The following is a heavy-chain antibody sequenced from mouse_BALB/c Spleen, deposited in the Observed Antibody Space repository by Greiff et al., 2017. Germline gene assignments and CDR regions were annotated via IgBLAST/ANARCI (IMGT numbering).Heavy chain of an antibody. J-gene: IGHJ3*01. D-gene: IGHD1-3*01. CDR2: FYPGSGSI. Sequence: VKLQESGAELVKPGASVKLSCKASGYTFTEYIIHWVKQRSGQGLEWIGWFYPGSGSIKYNEKFKDKATLTADKSSSTVYMELSRLTSEDSAVYFCARHEDKGPWFAYWGQGTLVTVSA. CDR1: GYTFTEYI. V-gene: IGHV1-62-2*01. CDR3: ARHEDKGPWFAY.